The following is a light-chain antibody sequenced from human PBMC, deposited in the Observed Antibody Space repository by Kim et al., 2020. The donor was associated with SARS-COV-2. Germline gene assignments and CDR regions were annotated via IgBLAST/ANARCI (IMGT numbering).Light chain of an antibody. V-gene: IGLV3-1*01. CDR2: QDS. CDR1: KLGNKY. CDR3: QAWDSSTVV. J-gene: IGLJ2*01. Sequence: VSPGQTASITCSGDKLGNKYASWYQQKPGQSPVLVIYQDSKRPSGIPARFSGSNSGNTATLTISGTQAMDEADYYCQAWDSSTVVFGGGTQLTVL.